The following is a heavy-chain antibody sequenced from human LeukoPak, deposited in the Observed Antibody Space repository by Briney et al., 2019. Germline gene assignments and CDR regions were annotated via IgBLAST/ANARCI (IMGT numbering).Heavy chain of an antibody. J-gene: IGHJ4*02. CDR3: ARGPGVRGVRGLFDC. CDR1: GGSISSGDYY. Sequence: SQTLSLTCTVSGGSISSGDYYWSWIRQPPGKGLEWIGYIYYSGITYYNPSLKSRVTISVDTSKSQFSLKLSSVTAADTAVYYCARGPGVRGVRGLFDCWGQGSLVTVAS. D-gene: IGHD3-10*01. V-gene: IGHV4-30-4*01. CDR2: IYYSGIT.